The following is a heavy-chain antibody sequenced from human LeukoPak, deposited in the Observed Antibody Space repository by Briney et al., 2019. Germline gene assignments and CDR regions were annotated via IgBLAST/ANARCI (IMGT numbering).Heavy chain of an antibody. CDR1: GYSISSSNW. J-gene: IGHJ4*02. CDR2: IYYSGST. V-gene: IGHV4-28*01. Sequence: SETLSLTCAVSGYSISSSNWWGWIQQPPGKGLEWIGYIYYSGSTYYNPSLKSRVTMSVDTSKNQFSLKLSSVTAVDTAVYYCARSSGYGSTFFDYWGQGTLVTVSS. CDR3: ARSSGYGSTFFDY. D-gene: IGHD5-12*01.